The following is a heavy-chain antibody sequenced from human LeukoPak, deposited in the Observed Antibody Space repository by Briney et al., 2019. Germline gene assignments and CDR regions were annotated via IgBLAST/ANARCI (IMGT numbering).Heavy chain of an antibody. V-gene: IGHV3-21*01. CDR3: ARDSDSGSDFDY. CDR1: GFTFSSYS. Sequence: PGRSLRLSCAASGFTFSSYSMNWVRQAPGKGLEWVSSISSSSSYIYYADSVKGRFTISRDNAKNSLYLQMNSLRAEDTAVYYCARDSDSGSDFDYWDQGTLVTVSS. J-gene: IGHJ4*02. CDR2: ISSSSSYI. D-gene: IGHD1-26*01.